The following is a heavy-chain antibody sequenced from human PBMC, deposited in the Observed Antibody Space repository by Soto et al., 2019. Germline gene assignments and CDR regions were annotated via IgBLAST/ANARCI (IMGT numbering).Heavy chain of an antibody. D-gene: IGHD2-15*01. CDR1: GFTFSGSA. CDR3: TRPDCSGGSCYSGGDDY. J-gene: IGHJ4*02. Sequence: EVQLVESGGDLVQPGGSLKLSCAASGFTFSGSAMHWVRQASGKGLEWVGRIRSKANSYATAYAASVKGRFTISRDDSKNTAYLQMNSLKTEDTAVYYCTRPDCSGGSCYSGGDDYWGQGTLVTVSS. V-gene: IGHV3-73*01. CDR2: IRSKANSYAT.